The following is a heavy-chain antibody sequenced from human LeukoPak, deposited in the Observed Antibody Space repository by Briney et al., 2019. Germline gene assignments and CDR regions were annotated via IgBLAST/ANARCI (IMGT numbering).Heavy chain of an antibody. CDR3: ARRRDLYSGSYYPFDY. V-gene: IGHV5-51*01. J-gene: IGHJ4*02. Sequence: GESLKISCKGSGYSFTNYWIAWVRQVSGKGLELVGIINPGDSDTRYSPSFQGQVTISADKSISTAYLQWSSLKASDTAMYYCARRRDLYSGSYYPFDYWGQGTLVTVSS. D-gene: IGHD1-26*01. CDR2: INPGDSDT. CDR1: GYSFTNYW.